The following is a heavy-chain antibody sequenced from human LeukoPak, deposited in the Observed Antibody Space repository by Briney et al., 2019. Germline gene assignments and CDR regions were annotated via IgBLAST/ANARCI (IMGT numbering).Heavy chain of an antibody. CDR3: ARIEGSTFDY. CDR2: IYPGDSES. V-gene: IGHV5-51*01. Sequence: GESLKISCKGSGYTFTRYWIGWVRQMPGKGLEWMGIIYPGDSESKYNLSLQGQVTISADKSISTVYLQWSSLKASDTAIYYCARIEGSTFDYWGQGTLVTVSS. CDR1: GYTFTRYW. J-gene: IGHJ4*02.